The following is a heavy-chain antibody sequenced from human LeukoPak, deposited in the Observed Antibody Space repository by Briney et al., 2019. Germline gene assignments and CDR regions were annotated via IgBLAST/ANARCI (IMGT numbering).Heavy chain of an antibody. J-gene: IGHJ4*02. CDR1: GFTFSDYY. D-gene: IGHD3-22*01. Sequence: GGSLRLSCAASGFTFSDYYMTWIRQAPGKGLEWVSYISGSSSDTNYADFVKGRFTISRDNAKNSLYLQMNSLRAEDTAVYYCARVNPISSGFYAYWGQGAPVTVSS. CDR3: ARVNPISSGFYAY. V-gene: IGHV3-11*06. CDR2: ISGSSSDT.